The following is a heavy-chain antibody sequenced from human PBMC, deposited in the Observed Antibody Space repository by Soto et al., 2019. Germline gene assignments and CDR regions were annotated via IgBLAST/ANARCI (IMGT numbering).Heavy chain of an antibody. Sequence: QVQLVESGGGVVQPGRSLRLSCAASRFTFSSYGMHWVRQAPGKGLEWVAVISYDGSNQYYANSVKGRFTISRDNSKNTLYLQMNSLRAEDTAVYYCAKGMTYDYRRPFDPWGQGTLVTVSS. V-gene: IGHV3-30*18. CDR1: RFTFSSYG. J-gene: IGHJ5*02. CDR3: AKGMTYDYRRPFDP. CDR2: ISYDGSNQ. D-gene: IGHD3-16*01.